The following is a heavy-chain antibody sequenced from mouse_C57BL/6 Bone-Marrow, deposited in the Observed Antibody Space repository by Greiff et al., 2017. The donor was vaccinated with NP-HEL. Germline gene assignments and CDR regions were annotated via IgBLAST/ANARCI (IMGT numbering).Heavy chain of an antibody. V-gene: IGHV1-81*01. J-gene: IGHJ2*01. CDR2: IYPRSGHT. D-gene: IGHD1-1*01. Sequence: VKLMESGAELARPGASVKLSCKASGYTFTSYGISWVKQRTGQGLEWIGEIYPRSGHTYYNEKFKGKATLTSAQSSSTAYMELRSLTAEDSAVYFCARERVTTGNYFDYWGQGTTLTVSS. CDR1: GYTFTSYG. CDR3: ARERVTTGNYFDY.